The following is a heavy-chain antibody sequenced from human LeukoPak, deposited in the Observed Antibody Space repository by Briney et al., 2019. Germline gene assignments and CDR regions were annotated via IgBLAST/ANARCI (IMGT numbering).Heavy chain of an antibody. CDR2: ISYDGSNK. V-gene: IGHV3-30-3*01. J-gene: IGHJ4*02. D-gene: IGHD3-22*01. Sequence: PGGSLRLSCATSGFTFRSYAMHWVRQAPGKGLEWVAVISYDGSNKYYADSVKGRFTISRDNSKNTLYLQMNSLRAEDTAVYYCARDTSLSAYYDSSGIVWGQGTLVTVSS. CDR1: GFTFRSYA. CDR3: ARDTSLSAYYDSSGIV.